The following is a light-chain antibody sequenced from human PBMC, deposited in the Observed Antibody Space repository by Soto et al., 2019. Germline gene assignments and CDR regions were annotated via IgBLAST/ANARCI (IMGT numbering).Light chain of an antibody. CDR1: QSVTSH. V-gene: IGKV3-11*01. J-gene: IGKJ5*01. CDR2: DAS. Sequence: EIVLTQSPATLSLSPGERATLSCRASQSVTSHLAWYQQKPGQAPRLLIYDASNRATGIPARFSGSGSGTDFTLTISSLEPEDFAVYYCQQYNAWPITFGQGTRLEIK. CDR3: QQYNAWPIT.